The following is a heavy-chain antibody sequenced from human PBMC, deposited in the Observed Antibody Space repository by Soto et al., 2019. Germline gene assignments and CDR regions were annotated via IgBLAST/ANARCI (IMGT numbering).Heavy chain of an antibody. CDR3: ANDRGFIDPLDY. Sequence: EVQLLESGGGLVQPGGSLRLSCAASGFAFSSYAMSWVRQALGKGLEWVSSISGSTSGTYYSEAFKGRFTISRDNSNNELGLQMNSLSAEDTAVYYCANDRGFIDPLDYWGQGALVTVSS. CDR1: GFAFSSYA. D-gene: IGHD3-16*02. V-gene: IGHV3-23*01. J-gene: IGHJ4*02. CDR2: ISGSTSGT.